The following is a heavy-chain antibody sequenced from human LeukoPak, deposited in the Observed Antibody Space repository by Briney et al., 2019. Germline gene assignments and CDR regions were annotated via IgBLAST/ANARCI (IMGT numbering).Heavy chain of an antibody. Sequence: GASVKVSCKASGGTFSSYAISWVRQAPGQGLEWMGGIIPIFGTANYAQKFQGRVTITADESTSTAYMELSSLRSEDTAVYYCARAPTPLIAVAGTSELYDYWGQGTLVTVSS. CDR3: ARAPTPLIAVAGTSELYDY. CDR1: GGTFSSYA. D-gene: IGHD6-19*01. V-gene: IGHV1-69*01. J-gene: IGHJ4*02. CDR2: IIPIFGTA.